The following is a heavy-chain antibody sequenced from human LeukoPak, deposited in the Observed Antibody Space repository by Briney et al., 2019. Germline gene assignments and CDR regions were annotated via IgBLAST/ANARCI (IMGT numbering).Heavy chain of an antibody. D-gene: IGHD6-13*01. CDR3: AKDIIAAAGTSAFDI. Sequence: GGSVRLSCAASGFTFDDYAMHWVRQAPGKGLEWVSGISWNSGSIVYADSVKGRFTISRDNAKNSLYLQMNSLRAEDMALYYCAKDIIAAAGTSAFDIWGQGTMVTVSS. CDR2: ISWNSGSI. J-gene: IGHJ3*02. V-gene: IGHV3-9*03. CDR1: GFTFDDYA.